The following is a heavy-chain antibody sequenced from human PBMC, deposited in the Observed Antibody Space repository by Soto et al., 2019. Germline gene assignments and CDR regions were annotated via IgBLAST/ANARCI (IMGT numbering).Heavy chain of an antibody. D-gene: IGHD5-12*01. J-gene: IGHJ5*01. V-gene: IGHV3-23*01. CDR1: GFTFSNYG. CDR2: ICGGGNSP. CDR3: AKSGIVANMRTFSWFDS. Sequence: EVQLLESGGNLVQPGGSLRLSCAASGFTFSNYGMNWVRQAPGKGLEWVSAICGGGNSPHYADSVKGRFTISRDNSKNTMYLQMNSLRADDPALYYCAKSGIVANMRTFSWFDSWCQGTLGTVAS.